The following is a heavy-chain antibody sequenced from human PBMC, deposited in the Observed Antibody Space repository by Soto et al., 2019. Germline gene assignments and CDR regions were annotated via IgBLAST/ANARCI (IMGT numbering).Heavy chain of an antibody. D-gene: IGHD6-13*01. CDR2: INHSGST. CDR1: CGSFSGYY. CDR3: ARGSRIGYRSSWYAHWFDP. V-gene: IGHV4-34*01. J-gene: IGHJ5*02. Sequence: SETLSLTCAVYCGSFSGYYWSWIRQPPGKGLEWIGEINHSGSTNYNPSLKSRVTISVDTSKNQFSLKLSSVTAADTAVYYCARGSRIGYRSSWYAHWFDPWGQGNLVTVSS.